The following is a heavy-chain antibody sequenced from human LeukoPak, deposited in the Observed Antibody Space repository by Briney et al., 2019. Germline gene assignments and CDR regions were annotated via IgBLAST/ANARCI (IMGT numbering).Heavy chain of an antibody. CDR3: ASQGGFDN. J-gene: IGHJ4*02. D-gene: IGHD3-16*01. V-gene: IGHV3-21*06. CDR2: ISRSSSDI. Sequence: GGSLRLSCAASGFTFSSYTMNWVRQAPGKGLEGVSFISRSSSDIYYADSVKGRFTVSRDNTKNSLYLQMNSLRAEDTAVYYCASQGGFDNWGQGTLVTVSS. CDR1: GFTFSSYT.